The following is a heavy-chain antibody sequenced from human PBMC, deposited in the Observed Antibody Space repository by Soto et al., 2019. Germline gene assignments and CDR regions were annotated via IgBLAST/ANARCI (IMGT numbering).Heavy chain of an antibody. CDR3: ARGVQLWSQSAYYFDY. Sequence: TSETLSLTCAVYGGSVSGYYWSWIRQPPGKGLEWIGEINHSGSTNYNPSLKSRVTISVDTSKNRFSLKLSSVTAADTAVYYCARGVQLWSQSAYYFDYWGQGTLVTVSS. CDR2: INHSGST. V-gene: IGHV4-34*01. J-gene: IGHJ4*02. D-gene: IGHD5-18*01. CDR1: GGSVSGYY.